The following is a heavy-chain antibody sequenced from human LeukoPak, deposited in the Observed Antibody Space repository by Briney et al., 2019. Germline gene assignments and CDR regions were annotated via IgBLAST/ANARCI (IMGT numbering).Heavy chain of an antibody. CDR2: FDPEDGET. CDR1: GYTLTELS. D-gene: IGHD1-26*01. Sequence: GASVKVSCKVSGYTLTELSMHWVRQAPGKGLEWMGGFDPEDGETIYAQKFQGRVTMTEDTSTDTAYMELSSLRSEHTAVSSCAKPSANRWELTYWGQGTLVTASS. J-gene: IGHJ4*02. V-gene: IGHV1-24*01. CDR3: AKPSANRWELTY.